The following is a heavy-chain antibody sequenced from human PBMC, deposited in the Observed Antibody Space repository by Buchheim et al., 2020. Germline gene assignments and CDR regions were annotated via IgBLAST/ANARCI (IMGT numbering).Heavy chain of an antibody. D-gene: IGHD5-24*01. CDR1: GGTFNSYT. CDR3: ANSRRDGYNYVVDY. J-gene: IGHJ4*02. Sequence: QVQLVQSGAEVKKPGSSVKVSCKASGGTFNSYTISWVRQAPGQGLEWMGGIVPMFGRANYAQKFQGRLTITADESTSTAYMELSSLRSDDTAIYYCANSRRDGYNYVVDYWGQGTL. CDR2: IVPMFGRA. V-gene: IGHV1-69*01.